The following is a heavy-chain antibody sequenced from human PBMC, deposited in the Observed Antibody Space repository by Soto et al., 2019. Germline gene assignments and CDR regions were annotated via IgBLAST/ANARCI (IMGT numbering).Heavy chain of an antibody. Sequence: SETLSLTCTFSVGSISISSYYWGWIRQPPGKGLEWIGSIYYSGSTYYNPSLKSRVTISVDTSKNQFSLKLSSVTAADTAVYYCARLVYYDSSATEWFDPWGQGTLVTVSS. CDR1: VGSISISSYY. CDR2: IYYSGST. J-gene: IGHJ5*02. D-gene: IGHD3-22*01. V-gene: IGHV4-39*01. CDR3: ARLVYYDSSATEWFDP.